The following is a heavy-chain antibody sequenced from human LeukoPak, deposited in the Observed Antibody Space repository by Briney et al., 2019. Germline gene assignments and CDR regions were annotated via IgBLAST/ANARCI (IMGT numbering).Heavy chain of an antibody. CDR3: ARDIWGSST. J-gene: IGHJ5*02. CDR2: IYHSGGT. Sequence: PSETLSLTCVVSGASISSGGYSWSWIRQPPGKGLERIGCIYHSGGTHYNPSLKSRVTMSVDMSKNQISLNLNSVTAADTAVYYCARDIWGSSTWGPGTLVTVSS. V-gene: IGHV4-30-2*01. CDR1: GASISSGGYS. D-gene: IGHD3-16*01.